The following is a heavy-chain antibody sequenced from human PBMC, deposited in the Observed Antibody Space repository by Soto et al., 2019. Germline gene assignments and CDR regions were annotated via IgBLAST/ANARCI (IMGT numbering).Heavy chain of an antibody. CDR3: ARKYCTNGVCYWDY. V-gene: IGHV3-23*01. CDR1: GFTSSSYD. J-gene: IGHJ4*02. CDR2: ISGGSDRT. Sequence: GGSLRLSCAASGFTSSSYDISWFRQAPGKGLEWVSGISGGSDRTYYADSVKGRFTISSDNSKNTVYLQMSSLRADDTAVYYCARKYCTNGVCYWDYWGQGTLVTVSS. D-gene: IGHD2-8*01.